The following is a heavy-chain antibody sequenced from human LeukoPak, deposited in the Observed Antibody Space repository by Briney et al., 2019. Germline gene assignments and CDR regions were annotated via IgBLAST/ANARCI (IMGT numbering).Heavy chain of an antibody. D-gene: IGHD6-19*01. CDR2: ISGDGGST. CDR3: SKDRVSCGWYYFDY. CDR1: GFTFDDYA. Sequence: PGGSLRLSCAASGFTFDDYAMHWVRQAPGKGLEWVSLISGDGGSTYYADSVKGRFTISRDNTKNSLYLQMNSLSTEVTALYYCSKDRVSCGWYYFDYGGQGTLVTVSS. J-gene: IGHJ4*02. V-gene: IGHV3-43*02.